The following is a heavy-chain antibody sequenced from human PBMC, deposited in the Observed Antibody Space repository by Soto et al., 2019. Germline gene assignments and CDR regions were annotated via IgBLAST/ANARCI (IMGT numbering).Heavy chain of an antibody. CDR1: GFTFSSYA. V-gene: IGHV3-23*01. J-gene: IGHJ4*02. CDR2: ISGSGGST. D-gene: IGHD3-9*01. Sequence: PGGSLRLSCAASGFTFSSYAMSWVRQAPGKGLEWVSAISGSGGSTYYADSVKGRFTISRDNSKNTLYLQMNSLRAEDTAVYYCAKDPPLTRYFDRRAARFDYWGQGTLVTVSS. CDR3: AKDPPLTRYFDRRAARFDY.